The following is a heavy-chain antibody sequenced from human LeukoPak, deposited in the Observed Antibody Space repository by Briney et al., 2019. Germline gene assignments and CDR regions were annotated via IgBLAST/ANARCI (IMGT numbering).Heavy chain of an antibody. J-gene: IGHJ4*02. D-gene: IGHD1-26*01. CDR3: ARDQKHVGATGNKALDY. V-gene: IGHV3-23*01. CDR1: GFTFNNYG. Sequence: GGSLRLSCAASGFTFNNYGMSWVRQAPGKGLEWVSAISGSADNTYYVDSVKGRFTISRDNSKNSLYLQMNSLRAEDTAMYYCARDQKHVGATGNKALDYWGQGTLVTVSS. CDR2: ISGSADNT.